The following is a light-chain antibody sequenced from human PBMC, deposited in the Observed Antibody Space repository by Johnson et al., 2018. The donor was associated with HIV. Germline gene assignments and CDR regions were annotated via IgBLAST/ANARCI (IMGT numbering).Light chain of an antibody. V-gene: IGLV1-51*02. CDR2: ENN. CDR1: SSNIEINY. CDR3: GTWNSSLSARYV. J-gene: IGLJ1*01. Sequence: QAVLTQPPSVSAAPGEKVTISCSGNSSNIEINYVSWYQQLPGTAPKLLIYENNKRPSGIPDRFSGSKSGTSATLGITGLQTGDEADYYCGTWNSSLSARYVLGTGTKVTFL.